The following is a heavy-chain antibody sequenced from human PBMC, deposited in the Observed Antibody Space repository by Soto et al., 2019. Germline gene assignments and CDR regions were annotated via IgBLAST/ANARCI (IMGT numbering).Heavy chain of an antibody. D-gene: IGHD3-10*01. CDR2: IWYDGSNK. CDR1: GFTFSNYG. Sequence: QMQLVESGGGVVQPGRSLRLSCAASGFTFSNYGMHWVRQAPGKGLEWVAIIWYDGSNKYYADSVKGRFIISRDNSKNTVYLQMNSLRAEDTAMYFCAAGEPLNYRGQGTLVTVSS. CDR3: AAGEPLNY. J-gene: IGHJ4*02. V-gene: IGHV3-33*01.